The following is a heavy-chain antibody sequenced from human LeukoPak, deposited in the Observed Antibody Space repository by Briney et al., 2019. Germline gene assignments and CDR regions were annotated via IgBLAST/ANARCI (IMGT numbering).Heavy chain of an antibody. D-gene: IGHD3-10*01. CDR1: GYTFTSYY. J-gene: IGHJ4*02. Sequence: ASVKVSCKASGYTFTSYYMHWVRQAPGQGLEWMGIINPSGGSTSYAQKFQGRVTMTRDMSRSTVYMELSSLRSEDTAVYYCAKALLWFGELDDWGQGTLVTVSS. V-gene: IGHV1-46*03. CDR2: INPSGGST. CDR3: AKALLWFGELDD.